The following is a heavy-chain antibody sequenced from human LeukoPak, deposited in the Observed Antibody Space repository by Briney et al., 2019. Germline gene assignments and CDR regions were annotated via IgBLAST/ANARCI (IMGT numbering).Heavy chain of an antibody. D-gene: IGHD4-17*01. CDR3: ARDRHDYGQLYHMDV. Sequence: PGGSLRLSCAASGFTFSIYGMHWVRQAPGKGLEWVAVIWYDGSNKYYADSVKGRFTISRDNSKNTLYLQMNSLRAEDTAVYYCARDRHDYGQLYHMDVWGQGTTVTVSS. J-gene: IGHJ6*02. CDR1: GFTFSIYG. V-gene: IGHV3-33*01. CDR2: IWYDGSNK.